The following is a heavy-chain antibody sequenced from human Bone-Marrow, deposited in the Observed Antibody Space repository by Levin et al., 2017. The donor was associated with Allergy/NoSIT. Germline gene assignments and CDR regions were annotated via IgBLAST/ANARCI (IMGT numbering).Heavy chain of an antibody. Sequence: PGGSLRLSCKGSGYSFTSYWIGWVRQMPGKGLEWMGIIYPGDSDTRYSPSFQGQVTISADKSISTAYLQWSSLKASDTAMYYCARRIKRVPAAMWSAWFDPWGQGTLVTVSS. CDR2: IYPGDSDT. CDR1: GYSFTSYW. V-gene: IGHV5-51*01. CDR3: ARRIKRVPAAMWSAWFDP. J-gene: IGHJ5*02. D-gene: IGHD2-2*01.